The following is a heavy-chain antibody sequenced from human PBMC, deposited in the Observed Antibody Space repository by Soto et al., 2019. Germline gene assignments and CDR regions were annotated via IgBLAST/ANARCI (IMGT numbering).Heavy chain of an antibody. D-gene: IGHD5-12*01. V-gene: IGHV1-2*04. CDR1: GYTFIGYY. Sequence: QVQLVQSGAEVKKPGASVKVSCKASGYTFIGYYIHWVRQAPGQGLEWMGWINPNSGGAKYSQKFQGWVTMTSDTSISTAYMELSRPKSGDTAVYYCARSGGGYDLGDYWGQGTLVTVSS. CDR2: INPNSGGA. J-gene: IGHJ4*02. CDR3: ARSGGGYDLGDY.